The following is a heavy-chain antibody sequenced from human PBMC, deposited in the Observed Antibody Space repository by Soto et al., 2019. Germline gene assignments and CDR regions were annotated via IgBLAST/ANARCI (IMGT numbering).Heavy chain of an antibody. D-gene: IGHD6-25*01. CDR3: AAQGGGGGY. Sequence: EVQLVESGGGLIQPGGSLRLSCAVSGFTVSNNYMSWVRQAPGKGLEGVSVIYSGGYTAYGDSVKGRFTISRDNSKNTLYLQRSGLGAAGPGGYSGAAQGGGGGYWGQGTLVTVSS. V-gene: IGHV3-53*01. CDR2: IYSGGYT. J-gene: IGHJ4*02. CDR1: GFTVSNNY.